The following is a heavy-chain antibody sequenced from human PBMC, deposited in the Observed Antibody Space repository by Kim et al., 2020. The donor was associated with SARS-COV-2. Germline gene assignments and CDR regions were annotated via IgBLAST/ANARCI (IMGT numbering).Heavy chain of an antibody. CDR3: ARGLEAYYYYYDGMDV. J-gene: IGHJ6*02. CDR1: GFTVTKTY. CDR2: LYSGGTT. Sequence: GGSLRLSCVASGFTVTKTYMSWVRQAPGKGLDWVSILYSGGTTYYSDSVKGRFTISRDDSKNTLYLQMNSLKAEDTAVYFCARGLEAYYYYYDGMDVWGQGTTVTVSS. D-gene: IGHD5-12*01. V-gene: IGHV3-53*01.